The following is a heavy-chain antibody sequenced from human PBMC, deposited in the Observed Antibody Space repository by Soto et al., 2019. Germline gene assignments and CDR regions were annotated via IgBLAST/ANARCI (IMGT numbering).Heavy chain of an antibody. J-gene: IGHJ3*02. CDR3: ARVLSSSGYWGDAFDI. CDR2: IYSGGST. CDR1: GFTVSSNF. V-gene: IGHV3-53*01. Sequence: GSLRLSCAASGFTVSSNFMWRVRQAPRKGLELVSVIYSGGSTYYADSVKGRFTISRDNSKNTLYLQMNSLRAEDTAVYYCARVLSSSGYWGDAFDIWGQGTMVTVSS. D-gene: IGHD3-22*01.